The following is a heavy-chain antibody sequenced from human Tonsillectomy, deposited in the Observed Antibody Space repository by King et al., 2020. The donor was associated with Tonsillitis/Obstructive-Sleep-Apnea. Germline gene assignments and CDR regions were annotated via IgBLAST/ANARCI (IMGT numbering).Heavy chain of an antibody. CDR1: GFTFSSYS. CDR3: AKGGIWGSYRSDDAFDI. D-gene: IGHD3-16*02. Sequence: VQLVESGGGLVQPGGSLRLSCAASGFTFSSYSMNWVRQAPGKGLEWVSYIDTSSSTIYYADSVKGRLIISRDNSKNSLYLQMNRLRDEEAGVYYCAKGGIWGSYRSDDAFDIWGQGTMVTVSS. V-gene: IGHV3-48*02. J-gene: IGHJ3*02. CDR2: IDTSSSTI.